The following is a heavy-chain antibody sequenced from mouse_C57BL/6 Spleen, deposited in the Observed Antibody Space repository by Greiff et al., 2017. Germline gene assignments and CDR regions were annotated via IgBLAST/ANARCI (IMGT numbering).Heavy chain of an antibody. J-gene: IGHJ2*02. CDR1: GYTFTSYR. Sequence: QVQLQQSGAELVRPGASVKMSCKASGYTFTSYRMHWVKQRPGQGLEWIGYINPSSGATKYNQKFKAKATLTADKSSSTAYMQLSSLTSEDSAVDCCERREVLAGYLDYWGQGTSLTVSS. CDR2: INPSSGAT. D-gene: IGHD1-1*01. CDR3: ERREVLAGYLDY. V-gene: IGHV1-4*01.